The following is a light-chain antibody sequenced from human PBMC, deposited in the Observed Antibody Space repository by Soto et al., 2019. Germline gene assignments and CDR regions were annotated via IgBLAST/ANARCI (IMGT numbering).Light chain of an antibody. J-gene: IGKJ2*01. CDR3: QKYDSAPYT. V-gene: IGKV1-27*01. CDR1: QGIRNY. CDR2: AAS. Sequence: DIQMTQSPSSLSASVGDRVTITCRASQGIRNYLAWYQQKPGKVPKILIYAASILHSGAPSRFSGSGFGTDFTLTISSLQPDDVATYYCQKYDSAPYTYGQGTKLEIK.